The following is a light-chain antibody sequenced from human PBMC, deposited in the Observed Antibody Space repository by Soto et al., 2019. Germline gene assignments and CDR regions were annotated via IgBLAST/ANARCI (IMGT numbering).Light chain of an antibody. CDR3: QQSNSFPIT. CDR2: AAS. J-gene: IGKJ5*01. V-gene: IGKV1-12*01. Sequence: IHMTQTPAALSVSVRDRVRINCRASQGISSWLAWYQKKPGKAPNLLIYAASSLQSGVPSRFSGSESGTDFTLTISSLQPEDCAIYFCQQSNSFPITFGQGSRLEIK. CDR1: QGISSW.